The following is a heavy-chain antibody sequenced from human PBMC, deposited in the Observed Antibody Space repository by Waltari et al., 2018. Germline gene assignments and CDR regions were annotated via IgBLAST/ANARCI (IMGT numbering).Heavy chain of an antibody. D-gene: IGHD3-10*01. J-gene: IGHJ4*02. CDR3: ARDVGSGSIDY. CDR2: INPNRGGT. Sequence: QVQLVQSGAEVKKPGAAVKVSCKASGYTFTGYYMHWVRQAPGQGLEWMGRINPNRGGTNYAQKFQGRVTMTRDTSISTAYMELSRLRSDDTAVYYCARDVGSGSIDYWGQGTLVTVSS. CDR1: GYTFTGYY. V-gene: IGHV1-2*06.